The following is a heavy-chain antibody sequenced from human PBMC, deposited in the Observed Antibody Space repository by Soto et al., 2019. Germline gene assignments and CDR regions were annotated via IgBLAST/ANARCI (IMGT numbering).Heavy chain of an antibody. D-gene: IGHD2-15*01. CDR3: ARDGARSDSIVKFDY. J-gene: IGHJ4*01. V-gene: IGHV3-33*01. CDR2: SWFDGSIA. CDR1: GFKFTDYG. Sequence: QVQLVESGGGVVQPGRSLRLSCVASGFKFTDYGLNWVRQTPGKGLEWVAISWFDGSIAYYAESVKGRVIISRDDSRKTVYLHMNSLRGEDTAMYYCARDGARSDSIVKFDYWGHGTQVTVSS.